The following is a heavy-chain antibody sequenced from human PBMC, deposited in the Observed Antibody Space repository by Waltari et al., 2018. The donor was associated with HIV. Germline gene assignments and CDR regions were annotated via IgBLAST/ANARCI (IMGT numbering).Heavy chain of an antibody. CDR1: GFTVSSNY. D-gene: IGHD2-21*02. V-gene: IGHV3-66*01. CDR2: IYSGGST. CDR3: ASIAYCGGDCYPRGMDV. Sequence: EVQLVESGGGLVQPGGALRPSCAASGFTVSSNYMSWVRQAPGKGLEWVSVIYSGGSTYYADSVKGRFTISRDNSKNTLYLQMNSLRAEDTAVNYCASIAYCGGDCYPRGMDVWGQGTTVTVSS. J-gene: IGHJ6*02.